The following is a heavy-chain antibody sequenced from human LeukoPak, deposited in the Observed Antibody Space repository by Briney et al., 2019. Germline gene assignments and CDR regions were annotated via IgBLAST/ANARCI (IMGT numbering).Heavy chain of an antibody. D-gene: IGHD5-18*01. Sequence: GASVKVSFKASGYTFTGYYMHWVRQAPGQGLEWMGWINPNSGGTNYAQKFQGRVTMTRDTSISTAYMELSRLRSDDTAVYYCTCGHSYGIVGFDIWGQGTMVTVSS. CDR3: TCGHSYGIVGFDI. V-gene: IGHV1-2*02. CDR1: GYTFTGYY. J-gene: IGHJ3*02. CDR2: INPNSGGT.